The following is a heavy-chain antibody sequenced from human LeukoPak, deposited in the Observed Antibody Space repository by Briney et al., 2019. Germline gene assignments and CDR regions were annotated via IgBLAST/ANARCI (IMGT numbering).Heavy chain of an antibody. CDR2: IQYDGTNK. V-gene: IGHV3-30*02. CDR3: AKDFCSGSSCYIFDY. CDR1: GFTFSSYS. Sequence: KPGGSLRLSCAASGFTFSSYSMNWVRQAPGRGLEWVAFIQYDGTNKFYVDSVKGRFTISRDNSKSTLHLQMNSLRAEDTAVYYCAKDFCSGSSCYIFDYWGQGTLVTVSS. J-gene: IGHJ4*02. D-gene: IGHD2-15*01.